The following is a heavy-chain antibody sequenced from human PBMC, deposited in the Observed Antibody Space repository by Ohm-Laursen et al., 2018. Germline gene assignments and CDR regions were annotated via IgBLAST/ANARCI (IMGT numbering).Heavy chain of an antibody. CDR3: AKLKRAIVGPTEYFDS. CDR1: GFTFGNYA. V-gene: IGHV3-23*01. Sequence: SLRLSCAASGFTFGNYAMSWVRQAPGRGLEWVSAFSGSGASPYYADPVKGRFTISRDNSKNILYLQMNSLRAEDTALYYCAKLKRAIVGPTEYFDSWGQGTLVTVSS. D-gene: IGHD3-3*01. CDR2: FSGSGASP. J-gene: IGHJ4*02.